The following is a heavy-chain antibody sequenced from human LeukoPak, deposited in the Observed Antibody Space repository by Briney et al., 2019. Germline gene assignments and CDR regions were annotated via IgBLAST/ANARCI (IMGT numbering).Heavy chain of an antibody. V-gene: IGHV6-1*01. CDR3: ARETGYSYGPPLYYFDY. CDR2: TYYRSKWYN. J-gene: IGHJ4*02. D-gene: IGHD5-18*01. Sequence: SQTLSLTCAISGYSVSSNSAAWNWIRQSPSRGLEWLGRTYYRSKWYNDYAVSVKSRITINPDTSKNQFSLQLNSVTPEDTAVYYCARETGYSYGPPLYYFDYWGQGTLVTVSS. CDR1: GYSVSSNSAA.